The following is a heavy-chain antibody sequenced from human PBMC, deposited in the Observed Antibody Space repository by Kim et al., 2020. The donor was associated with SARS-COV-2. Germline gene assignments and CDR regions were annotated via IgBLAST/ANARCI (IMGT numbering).Heavy chain of an antibody. CDR2: IRSTAYGGTT. Sequence: GGSLRLSCRASGFTFGDFAMNWFRQAPGKGLEWVGFIRSTAYGGTTECAASVKGRFTISRDDSKTIAHLRMNNLKIEDTAVYYCTRADLVRGVIITNEYWGQGTLVTVSS. J-gene: IGHJ4*02. V-gene: IGHV3-49*03. D-gene: IGHD3-10*01. CDR1: GFTFGDFA. CDR3: TRADLVRGVIITNEY.